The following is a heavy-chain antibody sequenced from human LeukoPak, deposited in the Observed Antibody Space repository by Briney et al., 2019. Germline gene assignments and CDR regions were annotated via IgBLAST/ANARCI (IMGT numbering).Heavy chain of an antibody. D-gene: IGHD6-19*01. Sequence: SGPALVKPTQTLTLTCTFSGFSLSTSGMCVRWIRQPPGKALEWLARIDWDDDKYYSTSLKTRLTLSKDTSKNQVVLTMTNMDPVDTATYYCARTGIAVAGTVGDYYFDYWGQGTLVTVSS. CDR3: ARTGIAVAGTVGDYYFDY. CDR2: IDWDDDK. V-gene: IGHV2-70*11. CDR1: GFSLSTSGMC. J-gene: IGHJ4*02.